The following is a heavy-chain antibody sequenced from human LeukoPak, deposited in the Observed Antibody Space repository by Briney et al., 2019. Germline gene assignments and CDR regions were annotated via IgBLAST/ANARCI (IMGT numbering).Heavy chain of an antibody. CDR3: AKAPRDPLCGGGDCYLNY. J-gene: IGHJ4*02. D-gene: IGHD2-21*01. Sequence: GGSLRLSCAASGFTFSNYWMNWVRQTPGKGLVWVSHIHSDGGGTNYADSVKGRFTISRDNAKNSLYLQMISLRAEDTAVYYCAKAPRDPLCGGGDCYLNYWGQGTLVTVSS. CDR1: GFTFSNYW. V-gene: IGHV3-74*01. CDR2: IHSDGGGT.